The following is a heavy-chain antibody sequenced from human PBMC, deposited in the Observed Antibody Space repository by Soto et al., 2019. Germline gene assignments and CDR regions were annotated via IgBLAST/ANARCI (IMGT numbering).Heavy chain of an antibody. J-gene: IGHJ2*01. V-gene: IGHV4-39*07. CDR2: IYYSGST. D-gene: IGHD2-21*01. CDR3: FKEEDGIRGVCSVSAFLLNRSYDL. Sequence: PGKGLEWIGSIYYSGSTYYNPSLKSRVTISVDTSKNQFSLQLSSVTAAETAVFFFFKEEDGIRGVCSVSAFLLNRSYDL.